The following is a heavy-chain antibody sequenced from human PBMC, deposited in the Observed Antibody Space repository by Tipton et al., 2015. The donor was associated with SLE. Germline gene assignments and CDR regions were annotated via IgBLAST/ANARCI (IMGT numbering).Heavy chain of an antibody. CDR3: ARDGWIQLWSAFDI. Sequence: TLSLTCTVSGGSISSYYWSCIQQPPGKGLEWIGYIYYSGSTYYNPSLKSRVTISVDTSKNQFSLKLSSVTAADTAVYYCARDGWIQLWSAFDIWGQGTMGTVSS. J-gene: IGHJ3*02. D-gene: IGHD5-18*01. V-gene: IGHV4-59*12. CDR2: IYYSGST. CDR1: GGSISSYY.